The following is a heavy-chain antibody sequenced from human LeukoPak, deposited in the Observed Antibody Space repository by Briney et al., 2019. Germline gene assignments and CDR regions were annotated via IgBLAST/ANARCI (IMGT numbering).Heavy chain of an antibody. D-gene: IGHD2-15*01. CDR2: IYYSGST. CDR3: ASDRIEVDAFDI. V-gene: IGHV4-39*07. J-gene: IGHJ3*02. Sequence: SETLSLTCTVSGGSISSSSYYWGWIRQPPGKGLEWIGSIYYSGSTYYNPSLKSRVTISVDTSKNQFSLKLSSVTAADTAMYYCASDRIEVDAFDIWGQGTMVTVSS. CDR1: GGSISSSSYY.